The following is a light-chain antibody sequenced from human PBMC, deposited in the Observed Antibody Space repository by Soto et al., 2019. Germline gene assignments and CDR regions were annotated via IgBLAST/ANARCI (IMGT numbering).Light chain of an antibody. CDR3: QQYNNWPPN. CDR2: DAS. Sequence: VMTKSPATLSVSPRERATLSCRASESVGGHLAWYHQKPGQAPKLLIFDASTRATGFPARFSGSGSGTEFTLTVSSLQSEDIAVYFCQQYNNWPPNFGQGTRLEIK. CDR1: ESVGGH. J-gene: IGKJ5*01. V-gene: IGKV3-15*01.